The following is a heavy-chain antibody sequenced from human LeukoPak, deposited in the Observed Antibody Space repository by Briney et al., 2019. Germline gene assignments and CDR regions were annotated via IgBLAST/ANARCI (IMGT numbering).Heavy chain of an antibody. Sequence: SETLSLTCTVSGGSISSYYWSWIRQPPGKGLERIGYIYYSGSTNYNPSLKSRVTISVDTSKNQFSLKLSSVTAADTAVYYCARGYDSSGYPDAFDIWGQGTMVTVSS. CDR1: GGSISSYY. J-gene: IGHJ3*02. CDR2: IYYSGST. D-gene: IGHD3-22*01. V-gene: IGHV4-59*01. CDR3: ARGYDSSGYPDAFDI.